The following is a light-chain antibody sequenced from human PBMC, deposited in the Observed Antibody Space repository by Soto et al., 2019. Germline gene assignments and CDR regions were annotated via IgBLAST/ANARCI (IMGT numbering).Light chain of an antibody. V-gene: IGLV1-44*01. CDR1: RSNIGSHA. J-gene: IGLJ2*01. CDR2: SSD. Sequence: QLVLTQPPSASGTPGQTVIISCSGTRSNIGSHAVNWYQQLPGTAPKRLIFSSDVRPSGVPDRFSGSKSGTSASLAISGLQSEDEATYSCAAWDDSLNAVVFGGGTKLTVL. CDR3: AAWDDSLNAVV.